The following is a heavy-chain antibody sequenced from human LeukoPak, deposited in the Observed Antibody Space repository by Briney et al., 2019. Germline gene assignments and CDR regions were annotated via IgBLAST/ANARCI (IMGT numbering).Heavy chain of an antibody. CDR2: INPSGGST. CDR1: GYTFTSFY. Sequence: ASVKVSCKASGYTFTSFYMHWVRQAPGQGLEWMGSINPSGGSTTYAQNFQGRVTMSRDTSTSTVYMELSSLRSDDTAVYYCAREIAVAGNGFDPWGQGTLVTVSS. D-gene: IGHD6-19*01. J-gene: IGHJ5*02. CDR3: AREIAVAGNGFDP. V-gene: IGHV1-46*01.